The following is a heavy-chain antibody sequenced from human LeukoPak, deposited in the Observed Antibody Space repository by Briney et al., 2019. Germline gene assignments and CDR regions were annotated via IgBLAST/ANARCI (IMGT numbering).Heavy chain of an antibody. D-gene: IGHD2-2*01. CDR2: IIPIFGTA. CDR1: GGTFSSYA. J-gene: IGHJ6*03. Sequence: GASVKVSCKASGGTFSSYAISWVRQAPGQGPEWMGGIIPIFGTANYAQKFQGRVTITADESTSTAYMELSSLRSEDTAVYYCARGVLYCSSTSCYEYYYYMDVWGKGTTVTISS. V-gene: IGHV1-69*13. CDR3: ARGVLYCSSTSCYEYYYYMDV.